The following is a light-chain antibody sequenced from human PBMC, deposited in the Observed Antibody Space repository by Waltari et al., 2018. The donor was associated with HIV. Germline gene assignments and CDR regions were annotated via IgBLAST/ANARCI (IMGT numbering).Light chain of an antibody. Sequence: QSVLTQPPSVSGAPGQRVTISCTGSSPNIGAGHDVHWCQQFPGTAPKLLIFGNNSRPSGVPDRFSGSKSGTSASLAITGLQTADEADYYCQSHDNSLSGSRVFGGGTKLTVL. CDR2: GNN. CDR3: QSHDNSLSGSRV. V-gene: IGLV1-40*01. J-gene: IGLJ2*01. CDR1: SPNIGAGHD.